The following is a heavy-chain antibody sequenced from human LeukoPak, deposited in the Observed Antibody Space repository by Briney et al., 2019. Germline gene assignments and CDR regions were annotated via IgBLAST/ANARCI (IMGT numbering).Heavy chain of an antibody. CDR3: VRDRVLGAFDI. CDR2: IYYSGST. V-gene: IGHV4-59*01. D-gene: IGHD3-16*01. J-gene: IGHJ3*02. CDR1: GGSISRYS. Sequence: SETLSLTCTVSGGSISRYSWTWIRQPPGKGLEWIGSIYYSGSTNYNPSLKSRVTISVDTSKNQFSLKLSSVTAADTAVYYCVRDRVLGAFDIWGKGTMVTVSS.